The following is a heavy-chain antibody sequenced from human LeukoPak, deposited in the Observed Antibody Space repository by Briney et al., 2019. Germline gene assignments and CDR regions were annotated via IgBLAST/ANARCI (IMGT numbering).Heavy chain of an antibody. CDR2: ISYDGSNK. V-gene: IGHV3-30*18. J-gene: IGHJ4*02. CDR1: GFTFSSYG. Sequence: GGSLRLSCAASGFTFSSYGMHWVRQAPGKGLEWVAVISYDGSNKYCADSVKGRFTISRDNSKNTLYLQMNSLRAEDTAVYYCAKIDYGDYGSYYWGQGTLVTVSS. CDR3: AKIDYGDYGSYY. D-gene: IGHD4-17*01.